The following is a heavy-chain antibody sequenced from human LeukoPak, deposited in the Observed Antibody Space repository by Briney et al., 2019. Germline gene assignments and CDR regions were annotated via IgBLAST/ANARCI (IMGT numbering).Heavy chain of an antibody. J-gene: IGHJ3*02. CDR2: IYHSGST. V-gene: IGHV4-38-2*02. CDR3: ARLTRDMALACSGGSCNTRGAFDI. CDR1: GYSISSGYY. Sequence: SETLSLTCTVSGYSISSGYYWGWIRQPPGKGLEWIGSIYHSGSTYYNPSLKSRVTISVDTSKNQFSLKLSSVTAADTAVYYCARLTRDMALACSGGSCNTRGAFDIWGQGTMVTVSS. D-gene: IGHD2-15*01.